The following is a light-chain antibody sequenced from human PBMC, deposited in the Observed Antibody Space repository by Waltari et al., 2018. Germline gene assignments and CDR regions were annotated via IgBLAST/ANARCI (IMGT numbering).Light chain of an antibody. CDR2: EVS. V-gene: IGLV2-8*01. CDR3: SSYAGSNLWV. Sequence: QSALTQPPSASGSPGQSVAISCTGTSSDVGGYNYVSWYQQHPGKAPKLIIYEVSKRPSGVPDCFSASKSGNTASLTVSGLHADDEADYYCSSYAGSNLWVLGGGTKLTVL. CDR1: SSDVGGYNY. J-gene: IGLJ3*02.